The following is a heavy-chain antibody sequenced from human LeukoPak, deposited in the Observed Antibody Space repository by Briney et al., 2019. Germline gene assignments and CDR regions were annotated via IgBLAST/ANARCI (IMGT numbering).Heavy chain of an antibody. Sequence: SETLSLTCAVSIDSTSGNYWSWVRQSPGKGLEWIGEVHRSGRTNYIPSLKSRVTISIDKSKDRISLDLTSVTAADTAVYYCATEILGAPTPGAYWGQGTLVTVSS. J-gene: IGHJ4*02. V-gene: IGHV4-4*02. CDR1: IDSTSGNY. D-gene: IGHD2-8*02. CDR2: VHRSGRT. CDR3: ATEILGAPTPGAY.